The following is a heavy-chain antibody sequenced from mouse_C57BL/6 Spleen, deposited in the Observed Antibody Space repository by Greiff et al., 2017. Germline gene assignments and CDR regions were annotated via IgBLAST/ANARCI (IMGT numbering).Heavy chain of an antibody. CDR3: ARFYYGSSYAPDD. V-gene: IGHV1-69*01. J-gene: IGHJ2*01. CDR2: IDPSDSYT. D-gene: IGHD1-1*01. CDR1: GYTFTSYW. Sequence: VQLQQPGAELVMPGASVKLSCKASGYTFTSYWMHWVKQRPGQGLEWIGEIDPSDSYTNYNQKFKGKATLTVDKSSSTAYMQLSSLTSEDSAVYYCARFYYGSSYAPDDWGQGTTLTVSS.